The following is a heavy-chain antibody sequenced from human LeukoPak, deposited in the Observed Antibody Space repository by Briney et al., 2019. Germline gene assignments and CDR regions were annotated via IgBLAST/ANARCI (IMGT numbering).Heavy chain of an antibody. CDR2: VIGSGTMT. Sequence: GGSLRLSCAASGFTFSSSTMGWVRQAPGQGLQWVSAVIGSGTMTSYADSARGRFTISRDNSKNTLSLQMNSLRAGDTAVYYCAKAYDYGGKGPSPFDYWGQGTLVTISS. D-gene: IGHD4-23*01. CDR3: AKAYDYGGKGPSPFDY. J-gene: IGHJ4*02. CDR1: GFTFSSST. V-gene: IGHV3-23*01.